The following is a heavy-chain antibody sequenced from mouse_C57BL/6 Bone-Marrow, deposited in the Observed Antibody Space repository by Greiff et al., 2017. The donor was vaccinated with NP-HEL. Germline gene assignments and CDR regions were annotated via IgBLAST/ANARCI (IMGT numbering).Heavy chain of an antibody. D-gene: IGHD1-1*01. CDR2: IDPFDSET. J-gene: IGHJ2*01. CDR1: GSPFTSYW. CDR3: ARITRDY. V-gene: IGHV1-52*01. Sequence: VQLQQPGAELVRPGSSVKLSCKASGSPFTSYWMHWVKQRPIQGLEWFGNIDPFDSETHYNQKFKDKATLTVDKTSSTTYMQLSSLTSEDSAVYYCARITRDYWGQGTTLTVSS.